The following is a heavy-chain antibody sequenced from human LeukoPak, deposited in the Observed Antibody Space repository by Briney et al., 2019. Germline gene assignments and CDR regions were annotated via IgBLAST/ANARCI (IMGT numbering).Heavy chain of an antibody. CDR1: GYSFINYW. J-gene: IGHJ4*02. Sequence: GESLKISCKGSGYSFINYWIGWVRQMPGKGLEWMGIIYPGDSDTKYSPSFQGQVTISADKSIRTAYLQWDSLKASDTAIYYCARDGRSSDSPQTSLPFDHWGQGTLVTVSS. D-gene: IGHD6-6*01. V-gene: IGHV5-51*01. CDR2: IYPGDSDT. CDR3: ARDGRSSDSPQTSLPFDH.